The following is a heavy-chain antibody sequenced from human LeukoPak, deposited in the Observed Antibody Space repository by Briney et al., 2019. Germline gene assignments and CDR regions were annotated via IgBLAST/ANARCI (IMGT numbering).Heavy chain of an antibody. D-gene: IGHD4-11*01. V-gene: IGHV4-61*02. J-gene: IGHJ6*03. CDR1: GGSISSGSYY. CDR3: ARDRRYSNYDYYYYYMDV. Sequence: SETLSLTCTVSGGSISSGSYYWSWIRQPAGKGLEWIGRIYTSGSTNYNPSLKSRVTISVDTSKNQFSLKLSSVTAADTAVYYRARDRRYSNYDYYYYYMDVWGKGTTVTVSS. CDR2: IYTSGST.